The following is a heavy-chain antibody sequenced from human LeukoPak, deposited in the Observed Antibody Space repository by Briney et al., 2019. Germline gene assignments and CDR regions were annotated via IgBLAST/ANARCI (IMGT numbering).Heavy chain of an antibody. J-gene: IGHJ5*02. V-gene: IGHV4-39*01. CDR3: ARHVGFITMVRGVINNNWFDP. CDR1: GGSVSSSAYH. Sequence: SETLSLTCTVSGGSVSSSAYHWGWIRQPPGKGLEWIGSIYYSGSPYYNPSLKSRVTISVDTSKKQFSLKLSSVTAADTAVYYCARHVGFITMVRGVINNNWFDPWGQGTLVTVSS. CDR2: IYYSGSP. D-gene: IGHD3-10*01.